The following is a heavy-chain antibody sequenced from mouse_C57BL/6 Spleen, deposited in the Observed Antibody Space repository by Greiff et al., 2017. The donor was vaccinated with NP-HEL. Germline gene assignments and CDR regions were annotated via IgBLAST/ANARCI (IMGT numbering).Heavy chain of an antibody. CDR2: INPNNGGT. V-gene: IGHV1-18*01. CDR3: SSGLTGKEAWFAY. Sequence: EVQLQQSGPELVKPGASVKIPCKASGYTFTDYNMDWVKQSHGKSLEWIGDINPNNGGTIYNQKFKGKATLTVDKSSSTAYMELRSLTSEDTAVYYCSSGLTGKEAWFAYWGQGTLVTVSA. J-gene: IGHJ3*01. D-gene: IGHD4-1*01. CDR1: GYTFTDYN.